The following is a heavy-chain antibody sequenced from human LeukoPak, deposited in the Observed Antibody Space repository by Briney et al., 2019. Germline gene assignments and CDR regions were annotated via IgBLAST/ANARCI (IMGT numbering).Heavy chain of an antibody. Sequence: GASVKVSCKASGYTFTSYGISWVRQAPGQGLEWMGWISAYNGNTNYAQKLQGRVTMTTGTSTSTAYMELRSLRSDDTAVYYCARDQSGLRFDYYGMDVWGQGTTVTVSS. CDR3: ARDQSGLRFDYYGMDV. D-gene: IGHD5-12*01. CDR1: GYTFTSYG. V-gene: IGHV1-18*01. J-gene: IGHJ6*02. CDR2: ISAYNGNT.